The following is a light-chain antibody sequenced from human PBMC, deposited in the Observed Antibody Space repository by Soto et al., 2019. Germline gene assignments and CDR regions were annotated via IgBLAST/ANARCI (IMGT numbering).Light chain of an antibody. CDR2: KAS. CDR1: QSISSW. CDR3: QQYNRYSPLT. Sequence: DIQMTQSPSTLSASVGDRVTITCRASQSISSWLAWYQQKPGKAPKLLIYKASSLESGVPSRFSGSGSGTEFPLTISSLQPDDFATYYCQQYNRYSPLTFGGGTKVEI. V-gene: IGKV1-5*03. J-gene: IGKJ4*01.